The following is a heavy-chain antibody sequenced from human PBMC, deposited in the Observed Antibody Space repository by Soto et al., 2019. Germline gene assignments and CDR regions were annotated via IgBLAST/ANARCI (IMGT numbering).Heavy chain of an antibody. CDR3: AADGYYDSSGYYPYYYYYGMDV. V-gene: IGHV1-69*05. CDR2: IIPSCGTT. J-gene: IGHJ6*02. Sequence: ASVKVSCKASGSTFSSYAISCVRQAPGQGLEWMGWIIPSCGTTNYAQKFQDRVTITRDMSTSTAYMELSSLRSEDTAVYYCAADGYYDSSGYYPYYYYYGMDVWGQGTTVTVSS. CDR1: GSTFSSYA. D-gene: IGHD3-22*01.